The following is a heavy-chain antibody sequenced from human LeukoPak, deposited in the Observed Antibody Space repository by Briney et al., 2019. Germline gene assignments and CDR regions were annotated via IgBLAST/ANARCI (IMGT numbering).Heavy chain of an antibody. V-gene: IGHV4-39*07. CDR2: IYYSGST. CDR3: ATYDSSGLDAFDI. J-gene: IGHJ3*02. D-gene: IGHD3-22*01. Sequence: SETLSLTCTVSGGSISSSSYSWGWIRQPPGKGLEWIGSIYYSGSTYYNPSLKSRVTISVDTSKNQFSLKPSSVTAADTAVYYCATYDSSGLDAFDIWGQGTMVTVSS. CDR1: GGSISSSSYS.